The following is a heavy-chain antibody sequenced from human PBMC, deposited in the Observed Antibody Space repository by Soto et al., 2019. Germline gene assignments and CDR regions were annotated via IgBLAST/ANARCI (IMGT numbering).Heavy chain of an antibody. J-gene: IGHJ4*02. CDR2: IFSIGST. V-gene: IGHV4-4*07. CDR3: AREGSYSAYNFAHGIQLWSFDF. CDR1: GCSINTFY. Sequence: SETLSLTCTVSGCSINTFYWSWVRQLAGKGLEWIGRIFSIGSTSFNHSLESRVAMSVDTSKNHFSLNLCSVTAADMAVYYCAREGSYSAYNFAHGIQLWSFDFWGQGALVTVSS. D-gene: IGHD5-12*01.